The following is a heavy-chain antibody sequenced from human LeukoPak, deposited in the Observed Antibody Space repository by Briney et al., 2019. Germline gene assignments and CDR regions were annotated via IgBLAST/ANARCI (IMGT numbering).Heavy chain of an antibody. CDR1: GGSISSSSYY. V-gene: IGHV4-39*07. CDR3: ARGGIQLWFYFDP. CDR2: IYYSGST. Sequence: SETLSLTCTVSGGSISSSSYYWGWIRQPPGKGLEWIGSIYYSGSTYYNPSLKSRVTISVDTSKNQFSLKLSSVTAADTAVYYCARGGIQLWFYFDPWGQGTLVTVSS. J-gene: IGHJ5*02. D-gene: IGHD5-18*01.